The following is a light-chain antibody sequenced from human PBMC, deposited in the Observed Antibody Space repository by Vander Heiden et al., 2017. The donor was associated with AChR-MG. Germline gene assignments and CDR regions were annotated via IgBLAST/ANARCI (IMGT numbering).Light chain of an antibody. V-gene: IGKV1-5*03. CDR3: QQNDSFPLT. CDR2: KAS. J-gene: IGKJ4*01. CDR1: QTISSW. Sequence: DIQMTQSPSTLSASVGDRVTITCRASQTISSWLAWYQQKPGRTPKLLIYKASTLEYGVPSRFSGSGSGTEFTLTISSLQSDDFASYFCQQNDSFPLTFGRGTKVEI.